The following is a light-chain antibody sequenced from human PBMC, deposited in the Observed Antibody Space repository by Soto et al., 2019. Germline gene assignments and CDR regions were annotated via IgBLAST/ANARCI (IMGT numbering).Light chain of an antibody. CDR2: DTS. CDR3: QHRSNWPPMYT. CDR1: QSVGGF. J-gene: IGKJ2*01. V-gene: IGKV3-11*01. Sequence: EIVLTQSTATLSLSPGERATLSCRASQSVGGFLAWYQQKSCQAPRLLIYDTSKRATGIPARFSGSWSGTDFTLTISILEPEDFAIYHCQHRSNWPPMYTFGQGTKLEIK.